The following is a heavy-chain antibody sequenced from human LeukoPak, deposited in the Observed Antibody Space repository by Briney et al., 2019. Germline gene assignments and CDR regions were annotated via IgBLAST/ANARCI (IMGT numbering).Heavy chain of an antibody. J-gene: IGHJ4*02. CDR3: ASGGIYYGAAFDF. Sequence: GGSLRLSCAASGFTFSSYGMSWVRQAPGKGLEWVSGINWNGGSTGYADSVKGRFTISRDNAKNSLHLQMNSLRAEDTALYYCASGGIYYGAAFDFWGQGSLVTVSA. CDR1: GFTFSSYG. V-gene: IGHV3-20*04. CDR2: INWNGGST. D-gene: IGHD1-26*01.